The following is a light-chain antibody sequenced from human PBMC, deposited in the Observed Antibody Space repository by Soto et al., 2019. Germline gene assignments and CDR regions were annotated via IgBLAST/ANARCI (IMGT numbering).Light chain of an antibody. V-gene: IGLV2-14*01. CDR1: SSDVGAYNY. CDR3: TTYRSSSAPL. J-gene: IGLJ2*01. Sequence: QSVLTQPASVSGSPGRSITISCTGTSSDVGAYNYVSWYQQYPGKATKLMIYDVSNRPSGVSNRFSGSKSGNTASLTISGLQADDDYDYYATTYRSSSAPLFGGGTKLTVL. CDR2: DVS.